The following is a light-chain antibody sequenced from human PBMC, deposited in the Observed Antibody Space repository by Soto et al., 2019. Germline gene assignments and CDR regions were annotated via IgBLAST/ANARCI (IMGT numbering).Light chain of an antibody. V-gene: IGKV2-28*01. CDR3: MQALEPSFS. Sequence: DIVMTHSPLSLPVTPGEPASISCRCSQSLLHSNGNTYLDWYLQKPGQSPQLLISLGSNRASGVPDRFSGSGSGTDFTLKISRVEAEDVGVYYCMQALEPSFSFGPGTKVDIK. J-gene: IGKJ3*01. CDR2: LGS. CDR1: QSLLHSNGNTY.